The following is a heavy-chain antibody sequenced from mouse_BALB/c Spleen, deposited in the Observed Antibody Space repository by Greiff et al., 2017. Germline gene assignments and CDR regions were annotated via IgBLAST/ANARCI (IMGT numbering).Heavy chain of an antibody. CDR2: IWGDGST. D-gene: IGHD1-1*01. Sequence: QVQLQQSGPGLVAPSQSLSITCTVSGFSLTGYGVNWVRQPPGKGLEWLGMIWGDGSTDYNSALKSRLSISKDNSKSQVFLKMNSLQTDDTARYYRARADYYYGSSPYWYFDVWGAGTTVTVSS. CDR3: ARADYYYGSSPYWYFDV. J-gene: IGHJ1*01. V-gene: IGHV2-6-7*01. CDR1: GFSLTGYG.